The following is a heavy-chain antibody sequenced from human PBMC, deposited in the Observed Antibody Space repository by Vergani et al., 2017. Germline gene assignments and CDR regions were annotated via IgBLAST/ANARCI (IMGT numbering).Heavy chain of an antibody. CDR1: GYSFTSYW. D-gene: IGHD6-19*01. CDR3: ARQVAVAGKWWGPYYYYGMDV. Sequence: EVQLVQSGAEVKKPGESLKISCKGSGYSFTSYWIGWVRQMPGKGLEWMGIIYPGDSDTRYSPSFQGHVTISADKSISTAYLQWSSLKASDTAMYYCARQVAVAGKWWGPYYYYGMDVWGQGP. V-gene: IGHV5-51*01. J-gene: IGHJ6*02. CDR2: IYPGDSDT.